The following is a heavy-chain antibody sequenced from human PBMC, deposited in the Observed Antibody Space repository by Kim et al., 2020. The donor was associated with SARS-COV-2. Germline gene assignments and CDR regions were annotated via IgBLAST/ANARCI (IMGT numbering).Heavy chain of an antibody. J-gene: IGHJ4*02. V-gene: IGHV1-18*01. CDR3: ARGVSKRGYSYGYGGLEYYFDY. D-gene: IGHD5-18*01. CDR2: ISAYNGNT. CDR1: GYTFTSYG. Sequence: ASVKVSCKASGYTFTSYGISWVRQAPGQGLEWMGWISAYNGNTNYAQKLQGRVTMTTDTSTSTAYMELRSLRSDDTAVYYCARGVSKRGYSYGYGGLEYYFDYWGQGTLVTVSS.